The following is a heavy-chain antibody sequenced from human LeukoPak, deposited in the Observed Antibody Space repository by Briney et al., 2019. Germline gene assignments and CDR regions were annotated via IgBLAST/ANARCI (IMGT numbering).Heavy chain of an antibody. CDR3: ARDIAARRFDY. D-gene: IGHD6-6*01. CDR2: IYSGGST. J-gene: IGHJ4*02. V-gene: IGHV3-53*01. Sequence: GGSLRLSCAASGFTVSSNYMSWVRQAPGKGLEWVSVIYSGGSTYYADSVMGRFTISRDNSKNTLYLQMNSLRAEDTAVYYCARDIAARRFDYWGQGTLVTVSS. CDR1: GFTVSSNY.